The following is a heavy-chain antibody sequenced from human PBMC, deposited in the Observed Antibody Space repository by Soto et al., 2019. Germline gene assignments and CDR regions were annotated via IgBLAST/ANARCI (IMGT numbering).Heavy chain of an antibody. Sequence: EVQLLESGGGLVQPGGSLRLSCAASGFTFRNNAMNWVGQAPGKGLEWVSTISGSGTNTYYSDSVKGRFTISRDNARDTLFLQMSGLKFEDTAVYFCAKARFGDGRGFDYWGQGTLVSVSS. CDR1: GFTFRNNA. CDR3: AKARFGDGRGFDY. V-gene: IGHV3-23*01. D-gene: IGHD3-10*01. CDR2: ISGSGTNT. J-gene: IGHJ4*02.